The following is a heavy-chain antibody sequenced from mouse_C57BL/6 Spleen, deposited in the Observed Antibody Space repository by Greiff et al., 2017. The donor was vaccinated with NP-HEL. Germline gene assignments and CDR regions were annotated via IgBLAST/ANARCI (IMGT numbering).Heavy chain of an antibody. CDR3: AREGRDRPFYYAMDY. V-gene: IGHV1-82*01. Sequence: QVQLKESGPELVKPGASVKISCKASGYAFSSSWMNWVKQRPGKGLEWIGRIYPGDGDTNYNGKFKGKATLTADKSSSTAYMQLSSLTSEDSAVYFCAREGRDRPFYYAMDYWGQGTSVTVSS. CDR1: GYAFSSSW. J-gene: IGHJ4*01. CDR2: IYPGDGDT.